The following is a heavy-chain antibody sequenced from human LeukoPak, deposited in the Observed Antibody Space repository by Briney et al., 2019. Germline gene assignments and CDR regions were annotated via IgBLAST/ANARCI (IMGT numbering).Heavy chain of an antibody. CDR3: ARVFGSGWAAEYFQH. Sequence: SETLSLTCTVSGGSISSSSYYWGWIRQPPGKGLEWIGSIYYSGSTYYNPSLKSRVTISVDTSKNQFSLKLSSVTAADTAVYYCARVFGSGWAAEYFQHWGQGTLVTVSS. CDR1: GGSISSSSYY. V-gene: IGHV4-39*07. J-gene: IGHJ1*01. D-gene: IGHD6-19*01. CDR2: IYYSGST.